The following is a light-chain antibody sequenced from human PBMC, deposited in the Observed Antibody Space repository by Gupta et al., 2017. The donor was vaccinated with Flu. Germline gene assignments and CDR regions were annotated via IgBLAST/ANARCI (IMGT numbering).Light chain of an antibody. J-gene: IGLJ2*01. CDR1: SGSRASNY. CDR3: QSYDTTYVV. Sequence: SGSRASNYVQWYQKRPDRSPTIMIYEDKQRPSGVPDRFSGSNDRSSNSASLTISGLQAEGEAYYYCQSYDTTYVVFSGGTKLTVL. V-gene: IGLV6-57*01. CDR2: EDK.